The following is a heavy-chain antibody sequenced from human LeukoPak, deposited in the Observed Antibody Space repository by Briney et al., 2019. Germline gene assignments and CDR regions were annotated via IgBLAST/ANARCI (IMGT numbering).Heavy chain of an antibody. J-gene: IGHJ6*02. D-gene: IGHD6-13*01. CDR2: IYIGGST. Sequence: PGGSLRLSCAASGFTVSSNYMSWVRQAPGKGLEWVSVIYIGGSTYYADSVKGRFTISRDISKNPLYLQMNSLRADDTAVYYCARDKSANYYYYAMDVWGQGTTVTVSS. CDR1: GFTVSSNY. V-gene: IGHV3-66*01. CDR3: ARDKSANYYYYAMDV.